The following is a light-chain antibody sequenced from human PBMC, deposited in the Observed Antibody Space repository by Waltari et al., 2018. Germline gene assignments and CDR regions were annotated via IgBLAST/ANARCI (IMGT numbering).Light chain of an antibody. Sequence: EFVLPQSPGTLSLSPGQTATLSSRASQGVSSATLAWYQQTPGQAPRLLIYGVSTRATGIPDRFSGRRSGTDFTLTINGLEPEDSAMYYCQQYAGSRLTFGGGTRLEIK. CDR3: QQYAGSRLT. CDR2: GVS. CDR1: QGVSSAT. V-gene: IGKV3-20*01. J-gene: IGKJ4*01.